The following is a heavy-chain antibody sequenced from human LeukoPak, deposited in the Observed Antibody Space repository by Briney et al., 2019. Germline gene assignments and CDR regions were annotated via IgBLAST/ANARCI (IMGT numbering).Heavy chain of an antibody. CDR2: INPNSGGT. J-gene: IGHJ5*02. D-gene: IGHD6-19*01. CDR1: GYTFTGYY. V-gene: IGHV1-2*02. Sequence: GASVKVSCKASGYTFTGYYMHWVRQAPGQGLEWMGWINPNSGGTNYAQKFQGRVTMTRDTSISTAYMELSRLRSDDTAVYYCARDLRRIVAVAVVRNWFDPWGQGTLVTVSS. CDR3: ARDLRRIVAVAVVRNWFDP.